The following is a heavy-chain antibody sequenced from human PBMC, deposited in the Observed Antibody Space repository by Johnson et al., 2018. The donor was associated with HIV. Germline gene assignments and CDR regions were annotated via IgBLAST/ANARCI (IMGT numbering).Heavy chain of an antibody. D-gene: IGHD6-19*01. CDR3: ARERSGWYGDAFEI. Sequence: VQLVESGGGLVKPGGSLRLSCAASGFTFINAWMNWVRQAPGKGLEWVGRIYSETDGGTTDYGDSVKGRFTISRDNSKDTLYLQMNSLRAEDTAVYYCARERSGWYGDAFEIWGQGTMVTVSS. V-gene: IGHV3-15*01. CDR1: GFTFINAW. J-gene: IGHJ3*02. CDR2: IYSETDGGTT.